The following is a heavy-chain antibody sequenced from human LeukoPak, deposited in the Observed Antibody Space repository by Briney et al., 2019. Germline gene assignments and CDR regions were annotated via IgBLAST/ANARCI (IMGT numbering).Heavy chain of an antibody. J-gene: IGHJ5*02. CDR2: INPSGGST. CDR1: GYTFTSYY. Sequence: ASVKVSCKASGYTFTSYYMHWVRQAPGQGLEWMGIINPSGGSTSYAQKFQGRVTMTRDTSTSTVYMELSSLRSEDTAVYYCAREFSSRRWYSGSSGANWFDPWGQGTLVTASS. V-gene: IGHV1-46*01. D-gene: IGHD6-6*01. CDR3: AREFSSRRWYSGSSGANWFDP.